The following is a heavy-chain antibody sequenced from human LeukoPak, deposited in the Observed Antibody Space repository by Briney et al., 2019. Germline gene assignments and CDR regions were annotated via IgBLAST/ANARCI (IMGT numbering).Heavy chain of an antibody. CDR3: ARDIPGSY. J-gene: IGHJ4*02. CDR1: GFTFSSYS. V-gene: IGHV3-48*01. CDR2: ISGSSSTI. D-gene: IGHD3-10*01. Sequence: GGSLRLSCAASGFTFSSYSMSWVRQAPGKGLEWISYISGSSSTIYYADSVKGRFTISRDSAKNSVLLQMNSLRVEGTAVYYCARDIPGSYWGQGALVTVSS.